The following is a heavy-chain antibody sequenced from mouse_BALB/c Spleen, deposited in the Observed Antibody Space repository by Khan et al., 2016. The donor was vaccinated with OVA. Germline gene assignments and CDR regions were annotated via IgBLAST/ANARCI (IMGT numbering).Heavy chain of an antibody. CDR3: ARVYGGDFDY. Sequence: EVKLLESGPGLVKPSQSLSLTCTVTGYSITSDYAWNWIRQFPGNKLEWMGYISYSGNTKYNPSLKSRISLTRETSKNQFFLQLNSVTTEDTATDYCARVYGGDFDYWGQGTTLIVSS. V-gene: IGHV3-2*02. J-gene: IGHJ2*01. D-gene: IGHD1-1*02. CDR2: ISYSGNT. CDR1: GYSITSDYA.